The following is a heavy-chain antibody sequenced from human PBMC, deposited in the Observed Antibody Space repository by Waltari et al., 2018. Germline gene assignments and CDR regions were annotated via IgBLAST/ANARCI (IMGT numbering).Heavy chain of an antibody. Sequence: QVDLEQSGAELKKPGSAVKVSCKPSGQTFNSYSFSWVRQAPGQGLGWMGRFIPALGTANHAQRLQGRVSITADKSTTTAYLELSCLTPDDTATYYCVREGRSPYWHLDLWGRGTLITVS. D-gene: IGHD3-10*01. J-gene: IGHJ2*01. CDR3: VREGRSPYWHLDL. CDR1: GQTFNSYS. CDR2: FIPALGTA. V-gene: IGHV1-69*08.